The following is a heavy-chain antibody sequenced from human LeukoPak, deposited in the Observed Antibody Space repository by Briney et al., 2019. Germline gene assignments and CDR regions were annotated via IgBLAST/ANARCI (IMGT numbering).Heavy chain of an antibody. Sequence: PGRSLRLSCAASGFTFRTYAMHWVRQAPGKGLEWVAVISYDGNNKEYADSVKGQFTISRDNSKNTLYLQMNSLTAEDTAVYYCARDDVVVPAALDYWGQGTLVTVSS. CDR2: ISYDGNNK. V-gene: IGHV3-30-3*01. CDR3: ARDDVVVPAALDY. CDR1: GFTFRTYA. D-gene: IGHD2-2*01. J-gene: IGHJ4*02.